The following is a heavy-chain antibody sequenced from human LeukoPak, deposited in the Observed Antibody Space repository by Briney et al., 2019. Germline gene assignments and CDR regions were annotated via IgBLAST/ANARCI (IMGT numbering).Heavy chain of an antibody. J-gene: IGHJ4*02. D-gene: IGHD5-18*01. Sequence: GGSLRLSCAASGFTFSSYWMSWVRQAPGKGLEWVANIKPDGSEKYYVDSVKGRFTISRDNAKNSLYLQMNSLRAEDTAVYYCAKGRYSYGSYYFDYWGQGTLVTVSS. CDR3: AKGRYSYGSYYFDY. CDR1: GFTFSSYW. V-gene: IGHV3-7*03. CDR2: IKPDGSEK.